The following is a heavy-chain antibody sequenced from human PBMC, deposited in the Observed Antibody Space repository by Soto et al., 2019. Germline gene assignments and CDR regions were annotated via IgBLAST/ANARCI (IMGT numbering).Heavy chain of an antibody. D-gene: IGHD3-3*01. J-gene: IGHJ5*02. Sequence: ASVKVSCKASGYTFTSYGISWVRQAPGQGLEWMGWISAYNGNTNYAQKLQGRVTMTTDTSTSTAYMELWSLRSDDTAVYYCARNSRSTIFGVVIFDWFDPWGQGTLVTVSS. CDR1: GYTFTSYG. V-gene: IGHV1-18*01. CDR2: ISAYNGNT. CDR3: ARNSRSTIFGVVIFDWFDP.